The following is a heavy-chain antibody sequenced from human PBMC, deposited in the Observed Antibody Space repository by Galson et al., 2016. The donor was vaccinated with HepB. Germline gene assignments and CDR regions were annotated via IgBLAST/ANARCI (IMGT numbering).Heavy chain of an antibody. J-gene: IGHJ4*02. Sequence: SLRLSCAASGLTFTDRSMDWVRQAPGKGLEWVGRSRKNGNSYTTEYAASVKGRFTISRDDSVNSLYLQMNSLKTEDSAVYYCARDFMGSYDYWGQGTLVTVSS. D-gene: IGHD1-26*01. CDR3: ARDFMGSYDY. CDR1: GLTFTDRS. V-gene: IGHV3-72*01. CDR2: SRKNGNSYTT.